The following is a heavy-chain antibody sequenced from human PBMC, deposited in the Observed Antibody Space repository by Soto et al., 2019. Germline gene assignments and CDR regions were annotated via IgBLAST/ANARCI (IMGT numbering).Heavy chain of an antibody. CDR1: GGTFSSYA. CDR2: IIPIFGTA. J-gene: IGHJ6*02. Sequence: SVKVSCKAAGGTFSSYAISGVRQAPGQGLEWMGGIIPIFGTANYAQKFQGRVTITADESTSTAYMELSSLRSEDTAVYYCARGGYSYGYYYGMDVWGQGTTVTVSS. D-gene: IGHD5-18*01. CDR3: ARGGYSYGYYYGMDV. V-gene: IGHV1-69*13.